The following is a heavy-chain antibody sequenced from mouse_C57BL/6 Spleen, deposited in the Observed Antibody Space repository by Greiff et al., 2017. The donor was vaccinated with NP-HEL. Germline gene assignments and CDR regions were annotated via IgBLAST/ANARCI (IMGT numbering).Heavy chain of an antibody. D-gene: IGHD2-1*01. CDR1: GYTFTSSW. J-gene: IGHJ3*01. CDR2: IHPNSGST. CDR3: AIYYGNYGLFAY. Sequence: QVQLQQPGAELVKPGASVKLSCKASGYTFTSSWMHWVKQRPGQGLEWIGMIHPNSGSTNYNEKFKSKATLTVDKSSSTAYMQLSSLTSEDSAVYYCAIYYGNYGLFAYWGQGTLVTVSA. V-gene: IGHV1-64*01.